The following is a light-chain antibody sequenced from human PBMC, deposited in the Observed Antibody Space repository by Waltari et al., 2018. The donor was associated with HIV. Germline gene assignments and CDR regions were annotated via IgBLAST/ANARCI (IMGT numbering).Light chain of an antibody. CDR1: SSDVGAYNY. CDR2: DVN. CDR3: CSYAGSYTYV. V-gene: IGLV2-11*01. J-gene: IGLJ1*01. Sequence: QSALTQPRSVSGSPAQPVTISCTGTSSDVGAYNYVSWYHQHPGKAPKLMIYDVNKRPSGVPDRFSGSKSGNTASLTISGLQAEDEADYYCCSYAGSYTYVFGTGTKVTVL.